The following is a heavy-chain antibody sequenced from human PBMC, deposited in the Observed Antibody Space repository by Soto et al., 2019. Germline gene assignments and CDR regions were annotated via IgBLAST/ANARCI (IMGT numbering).Heavy chain of an antibody. Sequence: QVQLVQSGAEVKGPGSSVRVSCKASEGTFSNYAITWVRQSPGQGLAWMGGIIPLLGTTNYAQKFQDRVTINADESTSSAYFERSRLTSEDTAVYYCARDHSSDGDYAIKGLRDWGQGILVTVSS. V-gene: IGHV1-69*01. CDR2: IIPLLGTT. D-gene: IGHD4-17*01. CDR3: ARDHSSDGDYAIKGLRD. J-gene: IGHJ4*02. CDR1: EGTFSNYA.